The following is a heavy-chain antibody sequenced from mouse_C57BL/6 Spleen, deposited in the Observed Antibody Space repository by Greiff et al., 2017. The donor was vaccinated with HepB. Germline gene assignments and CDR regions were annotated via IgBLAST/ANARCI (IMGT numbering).Heavy chain of an antibody. Sequence: VQLQQSGAELVRPGASVKLSCTASGFNIKDDYMHWVKQRPEQGLEWIGWIDPENGDTEYASKFQGKATITADTSSNTAYLQLSSLTSEDTAVYYCTTSITGTGANFDYWGQGTTLTVSS. D-gene: IGHD4-1*01. CDR3: TTSITGTGANFDY. CDR1: GFNIKDDY. J-gene: IGHJ2*01. V-gene: IGHV14-4*01. CDR2: IDPENGDT.